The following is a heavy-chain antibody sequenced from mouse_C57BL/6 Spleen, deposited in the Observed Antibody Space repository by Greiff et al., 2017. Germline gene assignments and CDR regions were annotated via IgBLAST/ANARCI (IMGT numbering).Heavy chain of an antibody. CDR3: ARERDYGNFWYFDV. V-gene: IGHV3-6*01. CDR2: ISYDGSN. D-gene: IGHD2-1*01. J-gene: IGHJ1*03. CDR1: GYSITSGYY. Sequence: EVKLVESGPGLVKPSQSLSLTCSVTGYSITSGYYWNWIRQFPGNKLEWMGYISYDGSNNYNPSLKNRISITRDTSKNQFFLKLNSVTTEDTATYYCARERDYGNFWYFDVWGTGTTVTVSS.